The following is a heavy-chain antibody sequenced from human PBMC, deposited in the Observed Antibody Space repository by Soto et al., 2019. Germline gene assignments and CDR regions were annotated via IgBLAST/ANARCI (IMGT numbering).Heavy chain of an antibody. CDR1: GFTFSSYW. Sequence: GGSLRLSCAASGFTFSSYWMHWVRQAPGKGLVWVSRINTDGSSTTYADSVKGRFTISRDNAKNTLYLQMNSLRAEDTAVYYCVGSGGWPDYWGQGTLVTVSS. CDR2: INTDGSST. D-gene: IGHD6-19*01. J-gene: IGHJ4*02. V-gene: IGHV3-74*01. CDR3: VGSGGWPDY.